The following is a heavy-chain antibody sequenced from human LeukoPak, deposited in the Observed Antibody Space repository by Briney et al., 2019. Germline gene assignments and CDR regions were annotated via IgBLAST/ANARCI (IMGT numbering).Heavy chain of an antibody. D-gene: IGHD6-6*01. V-gene: IGHV1-18*01. CDR1: AYNFISYG. J-gene: IGHJ6*03. Sequence: ASVKVSCKASAYNFISYGISWVRLVPGQGLEWMGWISAYNGDTNYAQSFQGRVTMTTDTSTSTAYMELRSLKSDDTAVYYCARAVGQLGPMDVWGKGTTVTVSS. CDR2: ISAYNGDT. CDR3: ARAVGQLGPMDV.